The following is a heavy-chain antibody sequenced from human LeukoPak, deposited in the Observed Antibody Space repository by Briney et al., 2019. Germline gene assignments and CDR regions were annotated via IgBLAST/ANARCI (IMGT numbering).Heavy chain of an antibody. V-gene: IGHV3-48*01. CDR1: GFTFSSYS. J-gene: IGHJ3*02. D-gene: IGHD3-16*02. CDR2: ISSSSSTI. Sequence: GGSLRLSCAASGFTFSSYSMNWVRQAPGKGLEWVSYISSSSSTICYADSVKGRFTISRDNAKNSLYLQMNSLRAEDTAVYYCATYYDYVWGSYRSWAFDIWGQGTMVTVSS. CDR3: ATYYDYVWGSYRSWAFDI.